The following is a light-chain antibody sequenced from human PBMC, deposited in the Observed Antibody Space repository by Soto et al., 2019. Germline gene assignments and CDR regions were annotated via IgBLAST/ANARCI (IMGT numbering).Light chain of an antibody. CDR2: DVS. CDR1: SSDVGGYNY. CDR3: SSYTISTLVV. V-gene: IGLV2-14*01. Sequence: QSALTQPASVSGSPGQSITISCTGTSSDVGGYNYVSWYQQHPGKAPKLMIYDVSNRPSGVSNRFSGSKSGNTASLTISGLQAEDEADYYCSSYTISTLVVLGGGTQLTVL. J-gene: IGLJ2*01.